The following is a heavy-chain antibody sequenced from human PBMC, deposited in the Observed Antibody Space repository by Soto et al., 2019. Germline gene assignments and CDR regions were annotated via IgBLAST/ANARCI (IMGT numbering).Heavy chain of an antibody. D-gene: IGHD6-13*01. J-gene: IGHJ4*02. V-gene: IGHV3-21*04. Sequence: PGGSLRLSCAASGFTFSNYLMNWVRQAPGKGLEWVSSISGGSSTIYYADSVKGRFTISRDNAKNSLSLQMNSLRAEDTAIYYCANLIAAAGTTIDYWGQGTLVTVSS. CDR1: GFTFSNYL. CDR3: ANLIAAAGTTIDY. CDR2: ISGGSSTI.